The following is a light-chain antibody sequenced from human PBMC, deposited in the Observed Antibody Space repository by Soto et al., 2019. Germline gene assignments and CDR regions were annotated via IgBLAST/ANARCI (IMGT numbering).Light chain of an antibody. CDR2: AAS. Sequence: AIRMTQSPSSLSGSTGDRVTITCRASQGISSYLAWYQQKPGKAPKLLIYAASTLQSGVPSRFSGSGSGTDFTLTISCLQSEDFATYYCQQYYSYPRTFGGGTKVDIK. CDR3: QQYYSYPRT. J-gene: IGKJ4*01. V-gene: IGKV1-8*01. CDR1: QGISSY.